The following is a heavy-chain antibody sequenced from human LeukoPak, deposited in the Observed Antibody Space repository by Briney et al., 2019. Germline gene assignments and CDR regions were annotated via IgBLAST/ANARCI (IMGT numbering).Heavy chain of an antibody. Sequence: SETLSLTCSVSGGSTSDSGYFWGWIRQPPGQGLEWIGSIYYSGSPYYSPSLKSRVTISVDTSNNQFSLKLSSVTAADTAVYYCARVGRYYGSGSYADFWGQGTLVTVSS. J-gene: IGHJ4*02. CDR3: ARVGRYYGSGSYADF. D-gene: IGHD3-10*01. CDR1: GGSTSDSGYF. V-gene: IGHV4-39*07. CDR2: IYYSGSP.